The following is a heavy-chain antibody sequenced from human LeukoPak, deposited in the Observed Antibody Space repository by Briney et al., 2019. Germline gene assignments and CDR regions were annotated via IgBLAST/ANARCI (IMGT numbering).Heavy chain of an antibody. Sequence: GGSLRLSCAASGFTFSDYYMSWIRQAPGKGLEWVSYISTSGSTIYYADSVKGRFTISRDNSKNTLYLQMNSLRAEDTAVYYCAKGVVGATTHFDYWGQGTLVTVSS. J-gene: IGHJ4*02. D-gene: IGHD1-26*01. V-gene: IGHV3-11*04. CDR1: GFTFSDYY. CDR3: AKGVVGATTHFDY. CDR2: ISTSGSTI.